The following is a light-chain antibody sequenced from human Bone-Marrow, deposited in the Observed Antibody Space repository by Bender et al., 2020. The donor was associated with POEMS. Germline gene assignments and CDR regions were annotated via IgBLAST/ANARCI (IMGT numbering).Light chain of an antibody. V-gene: IGLV2-8*01. CDR1: ISDVGEYNY. J-gene: IGLJ1*01. CDR3: SSFTGTSYV. Sequence: QSALTQPPSASGSPGQSVTISCTGSISDVGEYNYVSWFHQHPAKAPKLIIYEVTNRPSGISARFSGSKSGNTASLTISGLQPDDEADYYCSSFTGTSYVFGGGTKVTVL. CDR2: EVT.